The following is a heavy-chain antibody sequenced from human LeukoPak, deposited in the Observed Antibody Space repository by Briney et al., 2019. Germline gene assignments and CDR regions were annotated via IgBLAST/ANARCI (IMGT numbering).Heavy chain of an antibody. V-gene: IGHV3-21*01. CDR2: ISSSSSYI. CDR3: ARDPGDYYDSSGYYLPPLDY. Sequence: GGSLRLSCAASGFTFSSYSMNWVRQAPGKGLAWVSSISSSSSYIYYADSVKGRFTISRDNAKNSLYLQMNSLRAEDTAVYYCARDPGDYYDSSGYYLPPLDYWGQGTLVTVSS. CDR1: GFTFSSYS. J-gene: IGHJ4*02. D-gene: IGHD3-22*01.